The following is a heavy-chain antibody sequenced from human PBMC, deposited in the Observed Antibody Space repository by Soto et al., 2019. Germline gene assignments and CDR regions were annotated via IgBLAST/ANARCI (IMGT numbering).Heavy chain of an antibody. Sequence: GGSLRLSCAASGFTFDDYAMYWVRQVLGKGLEWVSSISWNSGNIGYADSVKGRFTTSRDNAENSLYLQMNSLRPEDTAVYYCVKGEYYYDGSAYYPFDYWGQGRMVTVSS. J-gene: IGHJ4*02. CDR2: ISWNSGNI. CDR1: GFTFDDYA. D-gene: IGHD3-22*01. V-gene: IGHV3-9*01. CDR3: VKGEYYYDGSAYYPFDY.